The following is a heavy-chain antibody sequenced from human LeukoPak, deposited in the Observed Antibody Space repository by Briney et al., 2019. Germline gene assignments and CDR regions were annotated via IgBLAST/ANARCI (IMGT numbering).Heavy chain of an antibody. CDR3: ARRDRGSWHFDY. Sequence: GGSLRLSCAASGFSFSSYAMSWVRQVPGKGLEWVSSITGGGDTTHYAASVQGRFTISRDNSKNTLYLQMNSLRAEDTAVYHCARRDRGSWHFDYWGQGTLVTVSS. D-gene: IGHD6-13*01. V-gene: IGHV3-23*01. CDR2: ITGGGDTT. CDR1: GFSFSSYA. J-gene: IGHJ4*02.